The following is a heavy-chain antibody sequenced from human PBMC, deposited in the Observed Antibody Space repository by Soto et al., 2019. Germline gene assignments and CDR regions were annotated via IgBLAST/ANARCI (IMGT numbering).Heavy chain of an antibody. CDR1: GGTFTNYA. Sequence: QVQLVQSGAEVKKPGSSVKVSCKASGGTFTNYAINWVRQAPGQGLEWMGGIIPISGAVNYAQKFQGRVTITADEATSTVCMALSSLRSENTALYYCARRTTAYNGFDLWGQGTLVTVSS. CDR2: IIPISGAV. D-gene: IGHD1-7*01. CDR3: ARRTTAYNGFDL. J-gene: IGHJ5*02. V-gene: IGHV1-69*01.